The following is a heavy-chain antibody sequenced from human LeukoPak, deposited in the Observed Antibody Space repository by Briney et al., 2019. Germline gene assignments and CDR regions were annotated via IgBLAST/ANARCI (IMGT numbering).Heavy chain of an antibody. V-gene: IGHV3-21*04. D-gene: IGHD3-22*01. CDR3: NSFFYDSSGYALDY. CDR2: IGPTGSDR. Sequence: GGSLRLSCTASGLTFSTSGFNWVRQAPGKGLEWVASIGPTGSDRYHADSIKGRFTISRDNSKNTAYLQMNSLKTEDTAVYYCNSFFYDSSGYALDYWGQGTLVTVSS. J-gene: IGHJ4*02. CDR1: GLTFSTSG.